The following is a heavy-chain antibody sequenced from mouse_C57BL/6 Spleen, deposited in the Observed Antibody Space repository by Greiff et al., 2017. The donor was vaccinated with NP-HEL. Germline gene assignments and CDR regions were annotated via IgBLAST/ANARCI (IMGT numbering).Heavy chain of an antibody. Sequence: DVKLQESGGGLVKPGGSLKLSCAASGFTFSDYGMHWVRQAPEKGLEWVAYISSGSSTIYYADTVKGRFTISRDNAKNTLFLQMTSLRSEDTAMYYCARGPFYGSSSYYFDYWGQGTTLTVSS. CDR1: GFTFSDYG. J-gene: IGHJ2*01. V-gene: IGHV5-17*01. CDR3: ARGPFYGSSSYYFDY. D-gene: IGHD1-1*01. CDR2: ISSGSSTI.